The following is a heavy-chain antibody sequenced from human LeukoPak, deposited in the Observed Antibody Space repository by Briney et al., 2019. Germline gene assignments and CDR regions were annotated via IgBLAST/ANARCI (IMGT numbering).Heavy chain of an antibody. CDR3: RVRVGEDLDY. D-gene: IGHD3-16*01. J-gene: IGHJ4*02. Sequence: GESLKISCKGSGYSFASYWIGWVRQMPGKGLEWMGWINPNSGGTNYAQKFQGRVTMTRDASISAAYMELSRLTSDDTAVYCARVRVGEDLDYWGQGTLVTVSS. CDR1: GYSFASYW. CDR2: INPNSGGT. V-gene: IGHV1-2*02.